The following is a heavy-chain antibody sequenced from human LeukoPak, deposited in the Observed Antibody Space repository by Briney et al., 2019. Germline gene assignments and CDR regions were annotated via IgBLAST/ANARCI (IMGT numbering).Heavy chain of an antibody. CDR3: ARDAVEGELPLPDAFDI. V-gene: IGHV3-33*01. J-gene: IGHJ3*02. CDR2: DGTNI. D-gene: IGHD3-16*01. CDR1: GFSFRTSG. Sequence: GGSLRLSCAASGFSFRTSGMHWVRQAPGRGLEWVAVDGTNIYYADSVKGRFTISRDNSKNTLYLQMNSLSGEDTAVYYCARDAVEGELPLPDAFDIWGQGTMVTVSS.